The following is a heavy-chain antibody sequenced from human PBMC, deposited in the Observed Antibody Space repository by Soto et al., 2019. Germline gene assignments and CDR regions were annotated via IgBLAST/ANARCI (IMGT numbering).Heavy chain of an antibody. CDR2: IYYSGST. V-gene: IGHV4-39*01. CDR1: GGSISSSSYY. CDR3: ASPYCSGGSCYKHWFDP. D-gene: IGHD2-15*01. Sequence: SETLSLTCTVSGGSISSSSYYWGWIRQPPGKGLEWIGSIYYSGSTYYNPSLKSRVTISVDTSKNQFSLKLSSVTAADTAVYYCASPYCSGGSCYKHWFDPWGQGTLVTVSS. J-gene: IGHJ5*02.